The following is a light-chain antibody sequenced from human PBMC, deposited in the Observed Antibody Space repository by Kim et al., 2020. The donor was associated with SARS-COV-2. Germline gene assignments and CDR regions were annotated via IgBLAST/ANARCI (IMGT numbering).Light chain of an antibody. V-gene: IGLV3-21*01. J-gene: IGLJ3*02. CDR3: PVGAVGHPV. CDR1: NIGSKG. CDR2: YDS. Sequence: SYELTQPPSVSVAPGQTARITCGGNNIGSKGVHWCQQKPGQAPELVIYYDSDRPSGIPERFSGSKSGNTVTLTINRVEAGDEADFFCPVGAVGHPVFCGG.